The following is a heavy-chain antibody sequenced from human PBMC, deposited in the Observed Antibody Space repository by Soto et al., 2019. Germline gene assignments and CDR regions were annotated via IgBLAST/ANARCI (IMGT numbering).Heavy chain of an antibody. CDR1: GFTFSSYG. J-gene: IGHJ4*02. Sequence: PGGSLRLSCAASGFTFSSYGMHWVRQAPGKGLEWVAVISYDGSNKYYADSVKGRFTISRDNSKNTLYLQMNSLRADDTAVYYCAGGQDNLAVNFDYWGQGTPVTVSS. CDR2: ISYDGSNK. V-gene: IGHV3-30*03. D-gene: IGHD1-1*01. CDR3: AGGQDNLAVNFDY.